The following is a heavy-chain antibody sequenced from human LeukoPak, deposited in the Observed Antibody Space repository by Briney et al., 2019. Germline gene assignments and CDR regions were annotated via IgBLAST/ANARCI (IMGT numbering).Heavy chain of an antibody. CDR2: IYSAGNT. CDR3: ARIVAVASLYYFDN. Sequence: GGSLRLSCAASGFAVSSNYMSWVRQAPGKGLEWVSHIYSAGNTYYADSVKGRFTIPRDSFKNTLYLQMNSLRGEDTALYYCARIVAVASLYYFDNWGQGTLVTVSS. CDR1: GFAVSSNY. D-gene: IGHD6-19*01. J-gene: IGHJ4*02. V-gene: IGHV3-53*01.